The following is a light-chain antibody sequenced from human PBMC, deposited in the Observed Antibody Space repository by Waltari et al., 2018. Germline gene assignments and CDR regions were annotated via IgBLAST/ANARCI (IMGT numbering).Light chain of an antibody. Sequence: DIQMTHSPSSLSASIGDRVTITCRASQSINSYLNWYHQKPGKAPKVLIFAASSLQSGVPSRFSGSGSGTDFTLTISSLQPEDFATYSCQQSYRTPLTFGGWTKVEIK. J-gene: IGKJ4*01. CDR3: QQSYRTPLT. V-gene: IGKV1-39*01. CDR1: QSINSY. CDR2: AAS.